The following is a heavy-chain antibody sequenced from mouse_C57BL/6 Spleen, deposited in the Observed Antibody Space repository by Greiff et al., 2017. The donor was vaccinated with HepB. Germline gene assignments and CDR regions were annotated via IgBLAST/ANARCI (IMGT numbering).Heavy chain of an antibody. J-gene: IGHJ2*01. V-gene: IGHV3-6*01. Sequence: ESGPGLVKPSQSLSLTCSVTGYSITSGYYWNWIRQVPGNKLEWMGYISYDGSNNYNPSLKNRIAITRDTSKNQICLKLNSVTTEDTATYYCARGDYSNFDYWGQGTTLTVSS. CDR2: ISYDGSN. CDR3: ARGDYSNFDY. D-gene: IGHD2-5*01. CDR1: GYSITSGYY.